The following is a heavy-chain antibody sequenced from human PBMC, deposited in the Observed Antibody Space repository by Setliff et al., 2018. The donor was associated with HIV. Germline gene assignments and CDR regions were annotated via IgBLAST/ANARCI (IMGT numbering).Heavy chain of an antibody. D-gene: IGHD3-22*01. CDR2: ISHSGNT. V-gene: IGHV4-39*01. Sequence: PSETLSLTCTVSGGSVTNTKSYWGWIRQPPGKGLEWIASISHSGNTYYNPSLNSRVTISLDTSKNQFSLNLTSVTAADTAVYYCASRIYYYDSNNFLREEGFDPWGQGTLVTVSS. CDR1: GGSVTNTKSY. J-gene: IGHJ5*02. CDR3: ASRIYYYDSNNFLREEGFDP.